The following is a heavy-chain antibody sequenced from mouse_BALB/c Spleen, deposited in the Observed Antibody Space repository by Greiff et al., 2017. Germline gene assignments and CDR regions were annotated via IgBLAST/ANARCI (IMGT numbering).Heavy chain of an antibody. J-gene: IGHJ3*01. CDR1: GYTFTSYV. CDR2: INPYNDGT. Sequence: EVQLVESGPELVKPGASVKMSCKASGYTFTSYVMHWVKQKPGQGLEWIGYINPYNDGTKYNEKFKGKATLTSDKSSSTAYMELSSLTSEDSAVYYCAREGGTTATSSWFAYWGQGTLVTVSA. V-gene: IGHV1-14*01. CDR3: AREGGTTATSSWFAY. D-gene: IGHD1-2*01.